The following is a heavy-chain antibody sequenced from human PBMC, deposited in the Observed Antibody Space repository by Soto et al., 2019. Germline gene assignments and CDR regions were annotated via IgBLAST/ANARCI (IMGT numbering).Heavy chain of an antibody. J-gene: IGHJ4*02. CDR2: IKSKADGGTT. CDR3: TTAKSSAYDH. Sequence: EVQLVESGGGLVKPGGSLRLSCAASGFTVSNAWMNWLRQAPGKGLEWVGRIKSKADGGTTDYAAPVRGRFTISRDDSKKTLYLQMDNLKTEDTALYYCTTAKSSAYDHWGQASLVTVSS. CDR1: GFTVSNAW. V-gene: IGHV3-15*07. D-gene: IGHD6-19*01.